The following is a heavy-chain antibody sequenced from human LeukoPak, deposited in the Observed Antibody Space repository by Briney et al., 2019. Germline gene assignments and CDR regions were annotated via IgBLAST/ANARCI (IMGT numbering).Heavy chain of an antibody. Sequence: PGGSLRLSCAASGFTFSSYGMHWVRQAPGKGLEWVAFIRYDGSNKYYADSVKGRFTVSRDNSKNTLYLRMNSLRAEDTAVYYCAKSDGGYCSSTSCSIDYWGQGTLVTVSS. D-gene: IGHD2-2*01. CDR1: GFTFSSYG. J-gene: IGHJ4*02. CDR3: AKSDGGYCSSTSCSIDY. V-gene: IGHV3-30*02. CDR2: IRYDGSNK.